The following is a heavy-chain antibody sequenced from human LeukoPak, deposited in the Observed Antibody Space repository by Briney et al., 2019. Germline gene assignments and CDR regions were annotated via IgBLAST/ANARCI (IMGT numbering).Heavy chain of an antibody. CDR1: GGSISSSSYY. J-gene: IGHJ4*02. Sequence: SETLSLTCTVSGGSISSSSYYWGWIRQPPGKGLEWIGSIYYSGSTYYNPSLKSRVTISVDTSKNQFSLKLSSVTAADTAVHYCARHLRGNIVTMIFDYWGQGTLVTVSS. D-gene: IGHD5-12*01. CDR2: IYYSGST. CDR3: ARHLRGNIVTMIFDY. V-gene: IGHV4-39*01.